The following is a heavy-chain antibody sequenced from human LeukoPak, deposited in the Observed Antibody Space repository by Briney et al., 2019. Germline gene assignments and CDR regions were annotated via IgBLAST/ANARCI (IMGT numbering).Heavy chain of an antibody. CDR3: ARIYFWSGYFDY. CDR1: GGSFGGYY. CDR2: INHSGST. D-gene: IGHD3-3*01. V-gene: IGHV4-34*01. Sequence: SETLSLTCAVYGGSFGGYYWTWLRQPPGKGLEWIGEINHSGSTNYNPSLKSRVTISVDTSKNQFSLKLSSVTAADTAVYYCARIYFWSGYFDYWGQGTLVTVSS. J-gene: IGHJ4*02.